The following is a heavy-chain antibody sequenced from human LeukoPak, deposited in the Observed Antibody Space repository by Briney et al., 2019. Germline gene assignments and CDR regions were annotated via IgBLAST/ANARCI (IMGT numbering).Heavy chain of an antibody. CDR2: IYYSGST. CDR1: GGSISSYY. CDR3: ARLHMVFPLDY. Sequence: PSETLSLTCTVSGGSISSYYWSWIRQPPGKGLEWIGYIYYSGSTYYNPSLKSRVTISVDTSKNQFSLKLSSVTAADTAVYYCARLHMVFPLDYWGQGTLVTVSS. J-gene: IGHJ4*02. V-gene: IGHV4-59*04. D-gene: IGHD3-10*01.